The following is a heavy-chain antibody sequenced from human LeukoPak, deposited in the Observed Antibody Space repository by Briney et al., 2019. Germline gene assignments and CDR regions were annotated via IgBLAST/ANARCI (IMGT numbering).Heavy chain of an antibody. V-gene: IGHV1-18*01. D-gene: IGHD1-26*01. CDR2: ISAYKGNT. CDR3: ARGFGGTYYTDGFDI. CDR1: GYTFTSYG. Sequence: ASVKVSCKASGYTFTSYGISWVRQAPGQGLEWMGWISAYKGNTNYAQKLQGRVTMATDTSTSTAYMELRSLRSDDTAVYYCARGFGGTYYTDGFDIWGQGTLVTVSS. J-gene: IGHJ3*02.